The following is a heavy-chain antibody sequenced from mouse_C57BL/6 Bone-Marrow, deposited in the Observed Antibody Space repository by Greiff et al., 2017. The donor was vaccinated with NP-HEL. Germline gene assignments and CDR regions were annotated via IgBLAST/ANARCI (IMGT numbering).Heavy chain of an antibody. CDR3: ARAWDFDY. CDR1: GYSITSGYY. J-gene: IGHJ2*01. CDR2: ISYDGSN. V-gene: IGHV3-6*01. D-gene: IGHD4-1*01. Sequence: DVQLQESGPGLVKPSQSLSLTCSVTGYSITSGYYWNWIRQFPGNKLEWMGYISYDGSNNYNPSLKNRISITRDTSKNQFFLKLNSVTTEDTATYYCARAWDFDYWGQGTTLTVSS.